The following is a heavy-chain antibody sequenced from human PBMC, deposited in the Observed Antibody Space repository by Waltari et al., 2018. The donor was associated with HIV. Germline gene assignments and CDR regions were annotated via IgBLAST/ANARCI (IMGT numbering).Heavy chain of an antibody. J-gene: IGHJ6*02. V-gene: IGHV4-39*01. Sequence: QLQLQESGPGLVKPSETLSLTCTVPGGSISSSSSYWGWIRQPPGKGLEWIGSIYYSGSTYYNPSLKSRVTISVDTSKNQFSLKLSSVTAADTAVYYCARPIVVGALGYGMDVWGQGTTVTVSX. CDR2: IYYSGST. D-gene: IGHD2-2*01. CDR1: GGSISSSSSY. CDR3: ARPIVVGALGYGMDV.